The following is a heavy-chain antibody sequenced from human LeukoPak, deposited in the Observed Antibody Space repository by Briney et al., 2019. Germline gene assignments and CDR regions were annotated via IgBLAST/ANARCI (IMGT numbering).Heavy chain of an antibody. CDR3: TTDAPYYYGSGTKTDAFDL. CDR1: GFPFSSSW. Sequence: PGGSLRLSCAASGFPFSSSWMHWVRQAPGKGLVWLSRIKGDGSSTSYADSVKGRFTISRDNAKSTFYLQMNSLKTEDTAVYYCTTDAPYYYGSGTKTDAFDLWGQGTMVTVSS. V-gene: IGHV3-74*01. J-gene: IGHJ3*01. CDR2: IKGDGSST. D-gene: IGHD3-10*01.